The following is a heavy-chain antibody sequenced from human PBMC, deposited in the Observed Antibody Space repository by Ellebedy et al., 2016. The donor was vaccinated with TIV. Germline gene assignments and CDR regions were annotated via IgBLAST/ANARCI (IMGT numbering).Heavy chain of an antibody. D-gene: IGHD2-2*01. CDR3: ATWGIEVVPAVPQITYYYYYAIDV. CDR2: LDPEDGDT. Sequence: ASVKVSCKVSGYTLTELSMHWVRQAPGKGLEWMGRLDPEDGDTIYAQKFQGRVTMTEDTSTDTAYMELSSLRSEDTAVYYCATWGIEVVPAVPQITYYYYYAIDVWGQGTTVTVSS. J-gene: IGHJ6*02. CDR1: GYTLTELS. V-gene: IGHV1-24*01.